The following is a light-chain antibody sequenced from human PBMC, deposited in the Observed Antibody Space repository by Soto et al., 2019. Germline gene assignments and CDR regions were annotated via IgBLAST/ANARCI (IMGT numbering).Light chain of an antibody. V-gene: IGLV2-8*01. Sequence: QSALTQPPSASGSPGQSVTISCTGTSSDVGGYNYVSWYQHHPDKAPKLIIYEVYKRPSGVPDRFSGSKSGNTASLTVSGRQAEDEAEYYCSSYAASEIFVVFGGGTKLTVL. CDR3: SSYAASEIFVV. CDR1: SSDVGGYNY. CDR2: EVY. J-gene: IGLJ2*01.